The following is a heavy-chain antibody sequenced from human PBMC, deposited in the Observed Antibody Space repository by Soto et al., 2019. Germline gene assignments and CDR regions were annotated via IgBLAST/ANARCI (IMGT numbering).Heavy chain of an antibody. CDR1: GYTFTNYY. D-gene: IGHD6-25*01. V-gene: IGHV1-46*01. CDR3: ARGRPELATIGRVDC. Sequence: QVQLVQSGAEVKRPGASVKVSCKASGYTFTNYYMHWVRQAPGQGLEWMGVIHYSGATPTYAQKFKGRVTMASDTYASTDSVELSSLTSEGTAVYYRARGRPELATIGRVDCWGEGDLVAVSS. J-gene: IGHJ4*02. CDR2: IHYSGATP.